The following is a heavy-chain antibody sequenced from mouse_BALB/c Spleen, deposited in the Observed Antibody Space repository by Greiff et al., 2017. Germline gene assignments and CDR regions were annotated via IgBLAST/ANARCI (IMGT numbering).Heavy chain of an antibody. CDR3: ARNFGNYYAMDY. D-gene: IGHD2-1*01. J-gene: IGHJ4*01. CDR2: ISCYNGAT. Sequence: LVKTGASVKISCKASGYSFSGYYMHWVKQSHGKSLEWIGYISCYNGATSYNQKFKGKATFPVDTSSITAYMQFNSLTSEDSAVYYCARNFGNYYAMDYWGQGTSVTVSS. V-gene: IGHV1S34*01. CDR1: GYSFSGYY.